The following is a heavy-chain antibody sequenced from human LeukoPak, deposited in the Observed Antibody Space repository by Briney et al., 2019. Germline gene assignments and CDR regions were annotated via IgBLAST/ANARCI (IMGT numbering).Heavy chain of an antibody. CDR2: ISSNGDST. V-gene: IGHV3-64*01. J-gene: IGHJ4*02. CDR1: GFTFSGYA. CDR3: ARGYNYGRFLDY. Sequence: SGGSLRLSCAASGFTFSGYAMHWVRQAPGKGLEYVSAISSNGDSTYYANSVKGRFTISRDNSKNTLYLQMGSLRAEDMAVYYCARGYNYGRFLDYWGQGTPVTVSS. D-gene: IGHD1-1*01.